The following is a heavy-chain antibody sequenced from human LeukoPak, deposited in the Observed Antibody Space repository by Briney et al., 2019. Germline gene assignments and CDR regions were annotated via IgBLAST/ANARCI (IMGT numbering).Heavy chain of an antibody. CDR1: GYSFTTSG. CDR3: ATAFGVPAAGQCDY. V-gene: IGHV1-18*04. CDR2: ISPYNGAT. Sequence: ASVKVSCTASGYSFTTSGITWVRQASGQGLEWLGWISPYNGATKYAQKVQGRVTMTEDTSTDTAYMELSSLRSEDTAVYYCATAFGVPAAGQCDYWGQGTLVTVSS. D-gene: IGHD6-13*01. J-gene: IGHJ4*02.